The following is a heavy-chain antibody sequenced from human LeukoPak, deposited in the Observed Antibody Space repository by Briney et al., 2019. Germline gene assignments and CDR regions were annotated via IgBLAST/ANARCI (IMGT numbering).Heavy chain of an antibody. CDR2: INPNSGGT. V-gene: IGHV1-2*02. CDR1: GYSFTSYY. D-gene: IGHD3-9*01. CDR3: AGNYKILTGYYDDDGFDI. J-gene: IGHJ3*02. Sequence: ASVKVSCKASGYSFTSYYMHWVRQAPGQGLEWMGWINPNSGGTKYAQKFQGRVTLTRDTSINTAYMELSRLISDDTAVYYCAGNYKILTGYYDDDGFDIWGQGTKVTVSS.